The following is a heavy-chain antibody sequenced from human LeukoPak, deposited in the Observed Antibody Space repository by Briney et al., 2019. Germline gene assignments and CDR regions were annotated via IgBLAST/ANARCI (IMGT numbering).Heavy chain of an antibody. CDR1: GFTFTSSA. J-gene: IGHJ3*02. Sequence: SVTVSCKASGFTFTSSAMQWVRQARGQRLEWIGWIVVGSGNTNYAQKFQERVTITRDMSTSTAYMELSSLRSEDTAVYCCAARDYYGSGSYFWDAFDIWGQGTMVTVSS. CDR3: AARDYYGSGSYFWDAFDI. D-gene: IGHD3-10*01. CDR2: IVVGSGNT. V-gene: IGHV1-58*02.